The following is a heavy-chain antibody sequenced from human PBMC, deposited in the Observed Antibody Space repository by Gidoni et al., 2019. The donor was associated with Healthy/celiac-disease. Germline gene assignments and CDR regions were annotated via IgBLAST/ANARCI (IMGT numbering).Heavy chain of an antibody. CDR3: ARVKQLVPDY. J-gene: IGHJ4*02. V-gene: IGHV3-21*01. Sequence: VQLVEPGGGLVTPGGSLRLSSAASGFPFSSYSMNWVSQAPGKGLEWVSSISSSSSYIYYADSGKGRVTIARDNAKNSLYLQMNSLRAEDTAVYYCARVKQLVPDYGGQGTLVTVSS. D-gene: IGHD6-13*01. CDR2: ISSSSSYI. CDR1: GFPFSSYS.